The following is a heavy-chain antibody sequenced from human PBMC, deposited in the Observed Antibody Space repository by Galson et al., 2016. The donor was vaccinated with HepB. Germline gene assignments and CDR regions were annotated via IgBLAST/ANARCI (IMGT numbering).Heavy chain of an antibody. Sequence: SLRLSCAASGFAFSRYSMNWVRQAPGKGLEWLSYISTGGIVIHYADSVKGRFTISRDNAKNSLSLHMNSLSDEDPAVYHCERGAAVDHWGQGTLVTVSS. V-gene: IGHV3-48*02. CDR3: ERGAAVDH. CDR1: GFAFSRYS. J-gene: IGHJ4*02. D-gene: IGHD6-13*01. CDR2: ISTGGIVI.